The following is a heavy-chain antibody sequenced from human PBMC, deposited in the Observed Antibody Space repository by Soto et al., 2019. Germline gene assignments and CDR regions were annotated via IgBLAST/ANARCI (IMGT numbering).Heavy chain of an antibody. D-gene: IGHD6-19*01. CDR1: GFTVSSKY. Sequence: EVQLVESGGGLIQPGGSLRLSCAASGFTVSSKYMTWVRQAPGKGLEWVSVIYGGGTTYYADSVKGRFTISRDNSKNTLYLQMNSLRAEATAVYYCVQTTGWPGFDFWGQGTLVTVPS. V-gene: IGHV3-53*01. CDR2: IYGGGTT. J-gene: IGHJ4*02. CDR3: VQTTGWPGFDF.